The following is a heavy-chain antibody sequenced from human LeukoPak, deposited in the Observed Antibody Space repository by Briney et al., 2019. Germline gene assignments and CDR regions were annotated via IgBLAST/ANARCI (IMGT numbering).Heavy chain of an antibody. J-gene: IGHJ4*02. CDR2: ISAYNGDS. CDR1: GYTFTNYG. Sequence: ASVKVSCKASGYTFTNYGISWVRQAPGQGLEWMGWISAYNGDSNYVQKLQGRVTMTTDTSTRTAYMELRSLRSDDTAVYYCARYGIGYYDSSGYRNFDFWGQGTLVTVSS. CDR3: ARYGIGYYDSSGYRNFDF. D-gene: IGHD3-22*01. V-gene: IGHV1-18*01.